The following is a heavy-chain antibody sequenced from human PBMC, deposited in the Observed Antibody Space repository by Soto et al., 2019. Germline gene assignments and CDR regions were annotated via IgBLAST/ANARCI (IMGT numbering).Heavy chain of an antibody. Sequence: SETLSLTCTVSGGSISSYYWSWIRQPPGKGLEWIGYIYYSGSTNYNPSLKSRVTISVDTSKNQFSLKLSSVTAADTAVYYCAREGPGSVTGYSRHYFDYWGQGTLVTVSS. V-gene: IGHV4-59*01. J-gene: IGHJ4*02. CDR2: IYYSGST. CDR3: AREGPGSVTGYSRHYFDY. CDR1: GGSISSYY. D-gene: IGHD3-9*01.